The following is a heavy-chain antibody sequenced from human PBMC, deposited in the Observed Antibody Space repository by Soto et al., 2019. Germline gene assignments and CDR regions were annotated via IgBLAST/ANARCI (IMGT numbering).Heavy chain of an antibody. CDR2: IYYSGST. CDR1: GGSISSSSYY. Sequence: QLQLQESGPGLVKPSETLSLTCTVSGGSISSSSYYCGWIRQPHGKGLEWIGGIYYSGSTYYNPSLKSRVTISVGTSKNQFSLKLSSVTAADTAVYYCARRVDALLDYWGQGTLVTVSS. J-gene: IGHJ4*02. V-gene: IGHV4-39*01. CDR3: ARRVDALLDY. D-gene: IGHD2-15*01.